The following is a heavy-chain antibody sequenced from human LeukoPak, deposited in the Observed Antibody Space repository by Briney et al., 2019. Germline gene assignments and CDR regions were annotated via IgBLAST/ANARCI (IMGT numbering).Heavy chain of an antibody. V-gene: IGHV4-39*07. Sequence: PSETLSLTCTVSGDSISSSTYFWGWIRQPPGKGLEWIGSIYSSGRTYYNPALKSRVTISGDTSKNQFSLKLSSVTAADTAVYYCARIDSTAGGDYWGQGTLVTVSS. CDR1: GDSISSSTYF. CDR3: ARIDSTAGGDY. J-gene: IGHJ4*02. D-gene: IGHD3-9*01. CDR2: IYSSGRT.